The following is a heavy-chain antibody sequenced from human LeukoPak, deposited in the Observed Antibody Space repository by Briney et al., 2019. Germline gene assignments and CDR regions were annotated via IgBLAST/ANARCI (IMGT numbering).Heavy chain of an antibody. CDR3: ARRRVHLLDY. CDR1: GYSLTGYF. CDR2: INPNNGDT. V-gene: IGHV1-2*02. J-gene: IGHJ4*02. D-gene: IGHD1-1*01. Sequence: ASVKVSCKASGYSLTGYFMSWVRQAPGQGLEWMGWINPNNGDTKYAQNFQGRVIMTRDTSINTAHMEFIRLRSDDTAVYFCARRRVHLLDYWGQGTLVTVSS.